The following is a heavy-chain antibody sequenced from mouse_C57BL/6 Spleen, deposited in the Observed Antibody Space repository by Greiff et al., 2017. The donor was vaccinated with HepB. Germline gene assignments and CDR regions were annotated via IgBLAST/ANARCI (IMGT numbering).Heavy chain of an antibody. CDR3: AISQGYCYYYAMDY. Sequence: VKLVESDAELVKPGASVKISCKVSGYTFTDHTIHWMKQRPEQGLEWIGYIYPRDGSTKYNEKFKGKATLTADKSSSTAYMQLNSLTSEDSSVYFCAISQGYCYYYAMDYWGQGTSVTVSS. D-gene: IGHD2-3*01. V-gene: IGHV1-78*01. J-gene: IGHJ4*01. CDR1: GYTFTDHT. CDR2: IYPRDGST.